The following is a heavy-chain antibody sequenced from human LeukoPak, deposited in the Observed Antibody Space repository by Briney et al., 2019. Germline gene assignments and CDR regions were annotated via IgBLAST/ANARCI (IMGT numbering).Heavy chain of an antibody. CDR2: VYYSGST. Sequence: SETLSLTCTVSGGSISRYYWSWMRQPPGKGLEWIGYVYYSGSTNYNPSLKSRVTISVDTSKNQFSLKLSSVTAADTAVYYCARRRGGDYGMYYYYYMDVWGKGTTVTVSS. V-gene: IGHV4-59*01. CDR3: ARRRGGDYGMYYYYYMDV. D-gene: IGHD4-17*01. CDR1: GGSISRYY. J-gene: IGHJ6*03.